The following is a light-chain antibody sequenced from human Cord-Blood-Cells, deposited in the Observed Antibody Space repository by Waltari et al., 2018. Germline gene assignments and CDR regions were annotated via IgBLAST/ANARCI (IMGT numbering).Light chain of an antibody. CDR2: AAS. V-gene: IGKV1-8*01. CDR3: QQYYSYPLT. Sequence: AIRITQSPSSLSASTGDRVPITCRASQGISSYLAWYQQKPGKAPKLLIYAASTLQSGVPSRFSGSGSGTDFTLTISCPQSEDFATYYCQQYYSYPLTFGGGTKVEIK. CDR1: QGISSY. J-gene: IGKJ4*02.